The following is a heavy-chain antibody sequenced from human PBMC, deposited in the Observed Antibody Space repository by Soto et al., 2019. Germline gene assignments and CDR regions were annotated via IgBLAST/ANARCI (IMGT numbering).Heavy chain of an antibody. J-gene: IGHJ4*02. D-gene: IGHD3-16*02. CDR2: IGTAGDT. CDR3: ARAKGRLHLGELSFIFDY. CDR1: GFTFSSYD. Sequence: PGGSLRLSCAASGFTFSSYDMHWVRQATGKGLEWVSAIGTAGDTYYPGSVKGRFTISRENAKNSLYLQMNSLRAGDTAVYYCARAKGRLHLGELSFIFDYWGQGTLVTVSS. V-gene: IGHV3-13*01.